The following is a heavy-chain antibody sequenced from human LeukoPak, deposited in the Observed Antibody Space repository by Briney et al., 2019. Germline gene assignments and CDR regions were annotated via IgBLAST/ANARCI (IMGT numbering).Heavy chain of an antibody. CDR1: GGTFSSYA. Sequence: SVKVSCKASGGTFSSYAISWVRQAPGQGLEWMGGIIPIFGTANYAQKFQGRVTITTDESTSTAYMELSSLRSEDTAAYYCAREGVWGGYRFDYWGQGTLVTVSS. CDR3: AREGVWGGYRFDY. D-gene: IGHD3-16*02. CDR2: IIPIFGTA. J-gene: IGHJ4*02. V-gene: IGHV1-69*05.